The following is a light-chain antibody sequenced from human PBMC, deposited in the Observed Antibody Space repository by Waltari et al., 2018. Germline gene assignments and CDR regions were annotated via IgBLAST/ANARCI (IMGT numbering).Light chain of an antibody. V-gene: IGKV1-NL1*01. J-gene: IGKJ4*01. Sequence: EIQMTQYPFSMFASVGDRVKINCRVSQGISNSLAWYQQKPGKAPKLLLYAASSLESGVPSRFSGSGSGTDYTLTISSLQPEDFASYYCQQYYSIALNFGGGTKVEIK. CDR3: QQYYSIALN. CDR2: AAS. CDR1: QGISNS.